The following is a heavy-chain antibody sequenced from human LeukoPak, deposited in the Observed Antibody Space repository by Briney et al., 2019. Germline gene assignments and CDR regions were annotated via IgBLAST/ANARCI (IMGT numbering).Heavy chain of an antibody. CDR3: AKDFDTAMVGYAFDI. V-gene: IGHV3-23*01. CDR1: GFTFSSYA. Sequence: PGGSLRLSCAASGFTFSSYAMSWVRQAPGRGLEWVSAISGSGGSTYYADSVKGRFTISRDNSKNTLYLQMNSLRAEGTAVYYCAKDFDTAMVGYAFDIWGQGTMVTVSS. D-gene: IGHD5-18*01. J-gene: IGHJ3*02. CDR2: ISGSGGST.